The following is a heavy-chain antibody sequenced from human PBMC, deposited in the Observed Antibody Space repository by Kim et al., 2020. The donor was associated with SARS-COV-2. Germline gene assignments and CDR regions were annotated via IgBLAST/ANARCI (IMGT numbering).Heavy chain of an antibody. CDR3: AKLLLDSYSSSSAGWYFDL. V-gene: IGHV3-23*03. D-gene: IGHD6-6*01. Sequence: GGSLRLSCAASGFTFSSYAMTWVRQAPGKGLEWVSVIYSGGSSTYSAESVRGRFTISRDDSRNTLYLLMNSLRAEDTAVYYCAKLLLDSYSSSSAGWYFDLWGRGTLVTVSS. J-gene: IGHJ2*01. CDR2: IYSGGSST. CDR1: GFTFSSYA.